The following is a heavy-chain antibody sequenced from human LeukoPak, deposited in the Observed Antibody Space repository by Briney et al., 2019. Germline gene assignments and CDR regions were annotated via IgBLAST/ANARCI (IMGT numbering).Heavy chain of an antibody. D-gene: IGHD3-10*01. CDR1: GGSISSGSYY. V-gene: IGHV4-61*02. J-gene: IGHJ6*03. Sequence: PSETLSLTCTVSGGSISSGSYYWSWIRQPAGKGLEWIGRIYTSGSTNYNPSLKSRVTISVDTSKNQFSLKLSSVTAADTAVYYCARHRRLLWFGESRSGYYYYYYMDVWGKGTTVTISS. CDR3: ARHRRLLWFGESRSGYYYYYYMDV. CDR2: IYTSGST.